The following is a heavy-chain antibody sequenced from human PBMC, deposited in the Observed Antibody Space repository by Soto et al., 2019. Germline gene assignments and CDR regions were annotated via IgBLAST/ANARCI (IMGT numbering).Heavy chain of an antibody. CDR1: GGSFSGYY. D-gene: IGHD5-12*01. CDR2: INHSGST. J-gene: IGHJ4*02. V-gene: IGHV4-34*01. Sequence: NPSETLSLTCAVYGGSFSGYYWSWIRQPPGKGLEWIGEINHSGSTNYNPSLKSRVTISVDTSKNQFSLKLSSVTAADTAVYYCARGRGIVATIETIHRTYFDYWGQGTLVTVSS. CDR3: ARGRGIVATIETIHRTYFDY.